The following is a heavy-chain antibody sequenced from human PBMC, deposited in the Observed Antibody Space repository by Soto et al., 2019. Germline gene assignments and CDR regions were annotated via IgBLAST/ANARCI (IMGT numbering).Heavy chain of an antibody. V-gene: IGHV3-53*01. CDR2: LYRGGYI. CDR1: GMSVNDYH. CDR3: ARPDENSFPSGLDV. D-gene: IGHD4-4*01. J-gene: IGHJ6*02. Sequence: PGGSLRLSSKVSGMSVNDYHLTWVRQSPGRGLEWVSILYRGGYIRYRDSVLGRFTISRDTSKNTLYLQMNYLTVEDTATYYCARPDENSFPSGLDVWGQGTTVTVSS.